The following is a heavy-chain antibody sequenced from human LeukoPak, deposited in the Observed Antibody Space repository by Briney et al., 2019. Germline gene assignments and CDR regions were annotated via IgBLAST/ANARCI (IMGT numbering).Heavy chain of an antibody. CDR1: GFTFSSXG. D-gene: IGHD3-3*01. CDR3: ARTYDFWSGSIRHDAFDI. Sequence: ASGFTFSSXGXXXVRXAPGKGXXXXSXISGSGGSTYYADSVKGRFTISRDNSKNTLYLQMNSLRAEDTAVYYCARTYDFWSGSIRHDAFDIWGQGTMVTVSS. CDR2: ISGSGGST. V-gene: IGHV3-23*01. J-gene: IGHJ3*02.